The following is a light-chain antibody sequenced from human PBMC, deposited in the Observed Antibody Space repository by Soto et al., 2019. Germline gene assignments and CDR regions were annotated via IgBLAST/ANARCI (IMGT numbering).Light chain of an antibody. CDR1: SSDVGGYVY. CDR3: SSYAGTNTDVI. Sequence: QSALTQPPSASGSPGQSVTISCTGTSSDVGGYVYVSWYQQYPGKAPKLMIYEVNKRPSGVPDRFSGSKSGNTASLTVSGLQAEDEAEYYCSSYAGTNTDVIFGGGTELTVL. J-gene: IGLJ2*01. V-gene: IGLV2-8*01. CDR2: EVN.